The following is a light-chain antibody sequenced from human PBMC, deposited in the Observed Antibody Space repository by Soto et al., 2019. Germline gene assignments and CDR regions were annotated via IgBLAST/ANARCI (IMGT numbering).Light chain of an antibody. CDR2: AAS. Sequence: DIQMTQSPSSLSASVGYRVTITCRASQGISNYLAWYQQKPGKVPKVMIYAASTLQSGVPSRFSGSGSGTDFTLTISRLQSDDFAVYYCQQYDNWPWTLGQGTKVDIK. J-gene: IGKJ1*01. CDR3: QQYDNWPWT. V-gene: IGKV1-27*01. CDR1: QGISNY.